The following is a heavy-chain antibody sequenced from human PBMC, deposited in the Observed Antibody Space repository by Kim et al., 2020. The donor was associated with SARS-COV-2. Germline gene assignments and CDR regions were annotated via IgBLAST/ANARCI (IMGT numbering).Heavy chain of an antibody. Sequence: SETLSLTCSVSGGAISGYYWTWIRQPPGKRLEWIGYVYHTGNTNYNPSLRGRVTISLDTSKRQFSLTLTYVTAADTAVYYCASTGVGAVGWFDPWGQVTLVSVSS. J-gene: IGHJ5*02. D-gene: IGHD1-26*01. CDR1: GGAISGYY. V-gene: IGHV4-59*01. CDR2: VYHTGNT. CDR3: ASTGVGAVGWFDP.